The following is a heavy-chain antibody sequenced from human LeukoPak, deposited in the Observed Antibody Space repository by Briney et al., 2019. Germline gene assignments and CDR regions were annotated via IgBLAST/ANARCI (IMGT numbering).Heavy chain of an antibody. D-gene: IGHD5-12*01. Sequence: NPSETLSLTCTVSGGSISSYYWSWIRQPAGKELEWIGRIYSSGSSSFNPSLKSRVTMSVDTSKNQFSLKLSPVTAADTAVYYCARERAGSGYSGHDGGWFDPWGQGTLVTVSS. CDR3: ARERAGSGYSGHDGGWFDP. CDR2: IYSSGSS. J-gene: IGHJ5*02. CDR1: GGSISSYY. V-gene: IGHV4-4*07.